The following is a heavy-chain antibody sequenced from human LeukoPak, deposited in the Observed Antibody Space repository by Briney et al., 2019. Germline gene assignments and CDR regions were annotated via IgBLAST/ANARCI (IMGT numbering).Heavy chain of an antibody. D-gene: IGHD1-1*01. CDR2: INAEATNP. Sequence: PGGSLRLSCAASGFSLDSYWMHWVRQAPGKGLVWVSRINAEATNPPYADSVKGRFTISRDNAKNMVYLQMDSLRAEDTAVYYCVRLLDVDYWGQGTLVTVSS. J-gene: IGHJ4*02. CDR3: VRLLDVDY. V-gene: IGHV3-74*01. CDR1: GFSLDSYW.